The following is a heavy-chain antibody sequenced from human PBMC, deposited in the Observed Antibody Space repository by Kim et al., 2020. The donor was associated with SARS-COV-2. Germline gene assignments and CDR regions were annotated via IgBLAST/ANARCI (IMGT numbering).Heavy chain of an antibody. CDR2: INHSGST. D-gene: IGHD6-13*01. J-gene: IGHJ6*02. CDR3: ARGDRSSSWRYYYYGMDV. V-gene: IGHV4-34*01. CDR1: GGSFSGYY. Sequence: SETLSLTCAVYGGSFSGYYWSWIRQPPGKGLEWIGEINHSGSTNYNPSPKSRVTISVDTSKNQFSLKLSSVTAADTAVYYCARGDRSSSWRYYYYGMDVWGQGTTVAVSS.